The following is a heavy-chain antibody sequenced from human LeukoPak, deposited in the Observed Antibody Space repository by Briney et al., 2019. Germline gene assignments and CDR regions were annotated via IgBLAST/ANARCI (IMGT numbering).Heavy chain of an antibody. J-gene: IGHJ5*02. V-gene: IGHV4-4*07. CDR1: GGSISSYY. Sequence: SETLSLTCTVSGGSISSYYWSWIRQPAGKGLEWIGRIYTSGSTNYNPSLKSQVTMSVDTSKNQFSLKLSSVTAADTAVYYCARGVKYYYDSSGRYNWFDPWGQGTLVTVSS. CDR2: IYTSGST. CDR3: ARGVKYYYDSSGRYNWFDP. D-gene: IGHD3-22*01.